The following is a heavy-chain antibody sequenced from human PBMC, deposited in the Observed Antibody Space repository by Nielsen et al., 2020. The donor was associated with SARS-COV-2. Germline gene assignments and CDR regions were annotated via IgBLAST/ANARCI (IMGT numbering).Heavy chain of an antibody. V-gene: IGHV4-34*01. D-gene: IGHD2-2*01. J-gene: IGHJ4*02. CDR3: ARSRGVPAAYSLDY. CDR1: GGSFSGYY. CDR2: INHSGST. Sequence: GSLRLSCAVYGGSFSGYYWSWIRQPPGKGLEWIGEINHSGSTNYNPSLKSRVTISVDTSKNQFSLKLSSVTAADTAVYYCARSRGVPAAYSLDYWGQGTLVTVSS.